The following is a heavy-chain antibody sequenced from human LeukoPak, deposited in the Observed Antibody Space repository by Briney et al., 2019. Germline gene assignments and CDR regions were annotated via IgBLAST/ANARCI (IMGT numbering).Heavy chain of an antibody. J-gene: IGHJ3*02. CDR2: INPSGGST. CDR3: ASDRRPELTGHSDAFDI. Sequence: ASVKVSCKASGYTFTSYYMHWVRQAPGQGLEWMGIINPSGGSTSYAQKFQGRVTMTRDTSTSTVYMELSSLRSEDTAVYYCASDRRPELTGHSDAFDIWGQGTMVTVSS. CDR1: GYTFTSYY. D-gene: IGHD7-27*01. V-gene: IGHV1-46*01.